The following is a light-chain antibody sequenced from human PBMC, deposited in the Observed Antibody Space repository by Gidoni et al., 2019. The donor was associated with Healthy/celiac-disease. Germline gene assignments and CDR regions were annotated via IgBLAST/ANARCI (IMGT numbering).Light chain of an antibody. V-gene: IGKV2-28*01. CDR3: MQALQTVT. CDR1: QSLLHSNGYNY. J-gene: IGKJ3*01. Sequence: DSVMTQSPLSLPVTPGEQASISCRSSQSLLHSNGYNYLDWYLQKPGQSPQLLISLGSNRASGVPDRFSGSGSGTDFTLKISRVEAEDVGVYYCMQALQTVTFXPXTKVDIK. CDR2: LGS.